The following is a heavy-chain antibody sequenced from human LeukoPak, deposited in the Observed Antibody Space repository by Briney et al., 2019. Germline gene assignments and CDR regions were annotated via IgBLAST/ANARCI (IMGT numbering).Heavy chain of an antibody. CDR3: ARGYTVTTSTIVDP. Sequence: GGSLRLSCAASGFTFSSYGMSWVRQAPGKGLVWVSRINNDGSSTSYADSVKGRFTISRDNAENTPYLQMNSLRAEDTALYYCARGYTVTTSTIVDPWGQGTLVTVSS. CDR2: INNDGSST. CDR1: GFTFSSYG. J-gene: IGHJ5*02. V-gene: IGHV3-74*01. D-gene: IGHD4-17*01.